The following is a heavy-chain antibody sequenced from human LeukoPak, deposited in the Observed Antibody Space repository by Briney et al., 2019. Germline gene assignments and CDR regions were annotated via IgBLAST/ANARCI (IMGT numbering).Heavy chain of an antibody. V-gene: IGHV1-69*04. Sequence: SVKVSCKASGYTFTSYGISWVRQAPGQGLEWMGRIIPILGIANYAQKFQGRVTITADKSTSTAYMELSSLRSEDTAVYYCARGRTTGTLYYYGMDVWGQGTTVTVSS. CDR1: GYTFTSYG. D-gene: IGHD1-1*01. CDR3: ARGRTTGTLYYYGMDV. J-gene: IGHJ6*02. CDR2: IIPILGIA.